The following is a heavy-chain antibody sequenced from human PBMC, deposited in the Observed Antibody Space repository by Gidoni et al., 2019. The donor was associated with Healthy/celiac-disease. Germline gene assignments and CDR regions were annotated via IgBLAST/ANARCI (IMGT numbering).Heavy chain of an antibody. CDR3: AKDLPPYGSGRDAFDI. Sequence: EVQLLESGGGLVQPGGSLRRSCAASGCTFSSDAMSWVRQAPGKGLGWVSAISGSGGSTYYADSVKGRFTISRDNSKNTLYLQMNSLRAEDTAVYYCAKDLPPYGSGRDAFDIWGQGTMVTVSS. J-gene: IGHJ3*02. CDR1: GCTFSSDA. D-gene: IGHD3-10*01. V-gene: IGHV3-23*01. CDR2: ISGSGGST.